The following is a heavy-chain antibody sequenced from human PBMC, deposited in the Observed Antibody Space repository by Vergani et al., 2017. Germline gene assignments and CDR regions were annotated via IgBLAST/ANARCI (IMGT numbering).Heavy chain of an antibody. J-gene: IGHJ4*02. V-gene: IGHV1-69*04. CDR1: GGTFSRYA. CDR2: IIPILGIA. CDR3: ARGPAYSGCGMGYY. Sequence: QVQLVQSGAEVKKPGSSVKVSCKASGGTFSRYAISWVRKAPGQGLEWMGRIIPILGIANYEQKFQGRVTITADKSTSTAYMELSSLRSEDTAVYYCARGPAYSGCGMGYYWGQGTLVTVSS. D-gene: IGHD5-12*01.